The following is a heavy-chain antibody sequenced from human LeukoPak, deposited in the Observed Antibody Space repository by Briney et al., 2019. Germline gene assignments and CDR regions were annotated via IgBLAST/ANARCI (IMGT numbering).Heavy chain of an antibody. CDR1: GFTLSSYW. D-gene: IGHD6-13*01. CDR3: AREVHSSSWYLHYYYYYYMDV. Sequence: GGSLRLSCAAPGFTLSSYWMSWVRQAPGKGLEWVANIKQDGSEKYYVDSVKGRFTISRDNAKNSLYLQMNSLRAEDTAVYYCAREVHSSSWYLHYYYYYYMDVWGKGTTVTVSS. J-gene: IGHJ6*03. V-gene: IGHV3-7*01. CDR2: IKQDGSEK.